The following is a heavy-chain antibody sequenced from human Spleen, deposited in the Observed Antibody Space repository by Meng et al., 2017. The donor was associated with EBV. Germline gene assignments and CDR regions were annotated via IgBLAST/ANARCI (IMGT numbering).Heavy chain of an antibody. CDR2: VDHSGTA. J-gene: IGHJ5*02. Sequence: GAGRFNLSGARSVTRGVAGGFFSQCYGMWLRQPPGKGLDCIGEVDHSGTAIYNPSLKSRATMSVDTSENYVSLKLTSVTAADTAVYYCAIRVRYFDWSDNYFDPWGQGTLVTVSS. CDR3: AIRVRYFDWSDNYFDP. CDR1: GGFFSQCY. V-gene: IGHV4-34*01. D-gene: IGHD3-9*01.